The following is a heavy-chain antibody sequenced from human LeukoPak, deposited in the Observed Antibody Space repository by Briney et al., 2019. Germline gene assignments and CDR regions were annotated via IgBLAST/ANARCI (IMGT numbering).Heavy chain of an antibody. Sequence: SETLSLTCTVSGGSISSYYWSWIRQPPGKGLEWIGYIYYSGSTNYHPSLKSRVTISVDKSKNQFSLKLSSVTAADTAVYYCARGEGTTNFDYWGQGTLVTVSS. J-gene: IGHJ4*02. V-gene: IGHV4-59*01. CDR1: GGSISSYY. CDR3: ARGEGTTNFDY. D-gene: IGHD1-1*01. CDR2: IYYSGST.